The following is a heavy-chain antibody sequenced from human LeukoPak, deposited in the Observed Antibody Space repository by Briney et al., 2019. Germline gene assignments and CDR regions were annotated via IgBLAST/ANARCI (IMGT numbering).Heavy chain of an antibody. CDR3: TTALYYYDSSGYYYVDY. V-gene: IGHV3-15*01. J-gene: IGHJ4*02. CDR1: GFTFSNAW. CDR2: IKSKTDGGTT. Sequence: KSGGSLRLSCAASGFTFSNAWMSWVRQAPGKGREWVGRIKSKTDGGTTDYAAPVKGRFTISRDDSKNTLYLQMNSLKTEDTAVYYCTTALYYYDSSGYYYVDYWGQGTLVTVSS. D-gene: IGHD3-22*01.